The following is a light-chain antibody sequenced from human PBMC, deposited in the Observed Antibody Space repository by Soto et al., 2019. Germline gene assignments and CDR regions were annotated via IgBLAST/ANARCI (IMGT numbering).Light chain of an antibody. J-gene: IGLJ2*01. CDR1: SSNIGNNY. V-gene: IGLV1-51*01. Sequence: QSVLTQPPSVSAAPGQTVTISCSGSSSNIGNNYVSWYQQLPGTAPKLLIYDNNKGPSGIPDRFSGSKSGTSATLGITGLQTGDEADYYCGTWDSSLSAVVFGGGTKVTVL. CDR2: DNN. CDR3: GTWDSSLSAVV.